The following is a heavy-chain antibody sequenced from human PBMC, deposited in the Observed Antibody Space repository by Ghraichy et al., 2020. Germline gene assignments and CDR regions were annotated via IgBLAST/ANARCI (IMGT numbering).Heavy chain of an antibody. D-gene: IGHD1-1*01. V-gene: IGHV3-23*01. J-gene: IGHJ6*02. Sequence: GESLNISCAASGFTFSSYAMSWVRQAPGKGLEWVSAISGSGGSTYYAYSVKGRFTISRDNSKNTLYLQMNSLRAEDTAVYYCAKGTYYYYYGMDVWGQGTTVTVSS. CDR3: AKGTYYYYYGMDV. CDR1: GFTFSSYA. CDR2: ISGSGGST.